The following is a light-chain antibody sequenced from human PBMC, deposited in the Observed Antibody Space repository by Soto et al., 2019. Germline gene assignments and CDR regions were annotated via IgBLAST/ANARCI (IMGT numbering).Light chain of an antibody. V-gene: IGLV4-69*01. J-gene: IGLJ3*02. CDR2: LNSDGSH. Sequence: QPVLTQSPSASASLGASVKLTCTLSSGHSSYAIAWHQQQPEKGPRYLMKLNSDGSHSKGDEIPDRFSGSSSGAERYLTISSLQSEDEADYYCQTWGTGLWVFGGGTQLTVL. CDR1: SGHSSYA. CDR3: QTWGTGLWV.